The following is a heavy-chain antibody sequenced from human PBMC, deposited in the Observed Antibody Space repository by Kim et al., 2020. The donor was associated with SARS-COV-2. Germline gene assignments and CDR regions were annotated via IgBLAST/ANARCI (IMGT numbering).Heavy chain of an antibody. CDR2: ISGDGGST. CDR3: AKDIGLLWFGELLLSPYYFGMDV. Sequence: GGSLRLSCAASGFTFDDYAMHWVRQAPGKGLEWVSIISGDGGSTYYADSVKGRFTISRDNSKNSLYLQMNSLRTEDTALYYCAKDIGLLWFGELLLSPYYFGMDVWGQGTTVTVSS. V-gene: IGHV3-43*02. J-gene: IGHJ6*02. D-gene: IGHD3-10*01. CDR1: GFTFDDYA.